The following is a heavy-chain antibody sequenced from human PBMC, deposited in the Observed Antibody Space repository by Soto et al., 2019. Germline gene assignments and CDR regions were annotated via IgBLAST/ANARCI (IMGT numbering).Heavy chain of an antibody. CDR1: GGTFISYA. J-gene: IGHJ4*02. CDR3: ARKRPNCGGDCYSH. Sequence: SVKVSCKASGGTFISYAISWFRHAPGQGLEWMGGIIPIFGTANYAQKFQGRVTITADKSTSTAYMELSSLRSEDTAVYYCARKRPNCGGDCYSHWGQGTLVTVSS. V-gene: IGHV1-69*06. D-gene: IGHD2-21*02. CDR2: IIPIFGTA.